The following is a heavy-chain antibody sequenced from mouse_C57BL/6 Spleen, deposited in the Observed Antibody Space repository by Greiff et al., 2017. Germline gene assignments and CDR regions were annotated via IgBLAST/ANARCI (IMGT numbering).Heavy chain of an antibody. D-gene: IGHD1-1*01. CDR2: ISSGGGYI. CDR1: GFPFRSYA. V-gene: IGHV5-9-1*02. CDR3: TRDQEVYVYFDD. Sequence: EVHLVESGEGLVKPGGSLKLSCAASGFPFRSYAMSWVRQTPEKRLEWVAYISSGGGYIYYADTVKGRLTISRDNARNTLYLQMCILKSEYTAMYYCTRDQEVYVYFDDWGQGTTLTVSS. J-gene: IGHJ2*01.